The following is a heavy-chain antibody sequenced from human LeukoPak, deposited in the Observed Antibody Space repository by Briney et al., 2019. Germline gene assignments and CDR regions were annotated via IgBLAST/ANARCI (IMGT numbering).Heavy chain of an antibody. CDR3: ARGPFTSISKYFDY. V-gene: IGHV3-21*01. Sequence: GGSLRLSCAASGFTFSDYGMSWVRQAPGKGLEWVSSISTTSSYIYYADSMKGRFTISRGNAKNSLYLQMNSLRAEDTAVYHCARGPFTSISKYFDYWGQGTLVTVSS. CDR2: ISTTSSYI. J-gene: IGHJ4*02. CDR1: GFTFSDYG. D-gene: IGHD2-2*01.